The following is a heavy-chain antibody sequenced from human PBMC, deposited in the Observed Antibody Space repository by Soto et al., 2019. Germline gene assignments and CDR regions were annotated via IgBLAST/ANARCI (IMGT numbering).Heavy chain of an antibody. V-gene: IGHV3-33*01. Sequence: QVQLVESGGGVVQPGRSLRLSCAASGFTFSSYGMHWVRQAPGKGLEWVAVIWYDGSNKYYADSVKGRFTISRDNSKNTLYLQMNSLRAEDTAVYYCARESITMVRGVDYWGQGTLDTVSS. D-gene: IGHD3-10*01. CDR2: IWYDGSNK. J-gene: IGHJ4*02. CDR3: ARESITMVRGVDY. CDR1: GFTFSSYG.